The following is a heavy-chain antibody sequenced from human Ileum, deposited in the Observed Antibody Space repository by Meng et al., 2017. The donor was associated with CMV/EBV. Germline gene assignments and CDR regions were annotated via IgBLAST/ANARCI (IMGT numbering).Heavy chain of an antibody. CDR2: IYYSENT. Sequence: SETLSLTCSVSGASVSTASYYWTWIRQPPGKGPEWIGYIYYSENTKDNPSLKSRVTISVDTPKNQFSLRLSSVTAADTAVDYCARLRDYYESSGYIDNWGQGTLVTVSS. CDR3: ARLRDYYESSGYIDN. J-gene: IGHJ4*02. D-gene: IGHD3-22*01. V-gene: IGHV4-61*01. CDR1: GASVSTASYY.